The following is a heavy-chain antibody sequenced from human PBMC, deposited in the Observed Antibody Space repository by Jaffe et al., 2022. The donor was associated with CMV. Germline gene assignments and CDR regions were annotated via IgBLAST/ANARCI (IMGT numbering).Heavy chain of an antibody. V-gene: IGHV3-49*04. CDR1: GFTFGDYA. CDR3: TNLDIVVVPAAIGDAFDI. J-gene: IGHJ3*02. CDR2: IRSKAYGGTT. Sequence: EVQLVESGGGLVQPGRSLRLSCTASGFTFGDYAMSWVRQAPGKGLEWVGFIRSKAYGGTTEYAASVKGRFTISRDDSKSIAYLQMNSLKTEDTAVYYCTNLDIVVVPAAIGDAFDIWGQGTMVTVSS. D-gene: IGHD2-2*02.